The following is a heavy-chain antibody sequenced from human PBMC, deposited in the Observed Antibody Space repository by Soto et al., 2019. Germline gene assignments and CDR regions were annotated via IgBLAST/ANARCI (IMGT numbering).Heavy chain of an antibody. V-gene: IGHV3-21*01. J-gene: IGHJ5*02. CDR3: KRAAQRDSRPPGWFDP. Sequence: GEAXSLSCSASGVTFRSFTMNWFRQAPGKGLEWVSTISSNSAYIYYTDAPRGRFTISRDHAKDSLHLPMNSIRAEETAVYYCKRAAQRDSRPPGWFDPWGPGTLVTVSS. CDR1: GVTFRSFT. CDR2: ISSNSAYI. D-gene: IGHD1-1*01.